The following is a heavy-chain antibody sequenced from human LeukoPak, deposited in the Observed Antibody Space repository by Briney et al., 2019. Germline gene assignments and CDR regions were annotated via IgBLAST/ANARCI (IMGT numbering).Heavy chain of an antibody. Sequence: ASVKVSCKASGGTFSSYAISWVRQAPGQGLEWMGRIIPILGIANYAQKFQGRVTITADKSTSTAYMELSSLRSEDTAVYYCARVGSSWYEESYFDYWGQGTLVTVSS. CDR3: ARVGSSWYEESYFDY. V-gene: IGHV1-69*04. J-gene: IGHJ4*02. CDR1: GGTFSSYA. D-gene: IGHD6-13*01. CDR2: IIPILGIA.